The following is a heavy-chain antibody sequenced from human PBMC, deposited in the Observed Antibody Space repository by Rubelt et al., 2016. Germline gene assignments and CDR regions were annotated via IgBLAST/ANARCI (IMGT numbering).Heavy chain of an antibody. D-gene: IGHD6-19*01. CDR3: ARVVVRPGEDKQWLEYYFDY. J-gene: IGHJ4*02. CDR2: IYSGGST. Sequence: GGSLRLSCAASGFTVSSNYMSWVRQAPGKGLEWVSVIYSGGSTYYADSVKGRFTISRDNSKNTLYLQMNSLRAEDTAVYYCARVVVRPGEDKQWLEYYFDYWGQGTLVTVSS. CDR1: GFTVSSNY. V-gene: IGHV3-53*05.